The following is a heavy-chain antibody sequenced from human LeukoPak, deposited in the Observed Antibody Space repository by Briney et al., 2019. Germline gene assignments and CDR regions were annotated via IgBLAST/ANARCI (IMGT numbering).Heavy chain of an antibody. V-gene: IGHV1-2*02. Sequence: ASVKVSCKASGYTFTGYYMHWVRQAPGQGLEWMGWINPSSGGTNYAQKFQGRVTMTRDTSISTAYMELSRLRSDDTAVYYCARDQAVGATSDAFDIWGQGTLVTVSS. CDR2: INPSSGGT. CDR1: GYTFTGYY. CDR3: ARDQAVGATSDAFDI. D-gene: IGHD1-26*01. J-gene: IGHJ3*02.